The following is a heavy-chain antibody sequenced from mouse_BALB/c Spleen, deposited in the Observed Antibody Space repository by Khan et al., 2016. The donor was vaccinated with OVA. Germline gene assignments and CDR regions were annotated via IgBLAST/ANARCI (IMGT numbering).Heavy chain of an antibody. Sequence: EVELVESGGGLVKPGGSLKLSCTASGFTFSAFAMSWVRQTPEQRLDWVASISSGGTTSYPDILKGRFTIPRANARYILYRKRSRLRSEETAMYYGAREVDGSNYAWFAYWGQGTLVTVSA. CDR2: ISSGGTT. CDR1: GFTFSAFA. D-gene: IGHD1-1*01. CDR3: AREVDGSNYAWFAY. J-gene: IGHJ3*01. V-gene: IGHV5-6-5*01.